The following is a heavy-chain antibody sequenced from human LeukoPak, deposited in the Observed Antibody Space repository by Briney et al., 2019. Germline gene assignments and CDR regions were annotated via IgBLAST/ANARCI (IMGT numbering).Heavy chain of an antibody. CDR3: VPKGNEGY. J-gene: IGHJ4*02. CDR2: ISPNGDNT. V-gene: IGHV3-64D*06. D-gene: IGHD1-1*01. CDR1: GFRFSAYA. Sequence: GGSLRLSCSASGFRFSAYAMHWVRQAPGKGLEYVSAISPNGDNTYYADSVKGRFSISRDNTKNTLYLQMNSLRPEDTAVYYCVPKGNEGYWGQGTLVTVSS.